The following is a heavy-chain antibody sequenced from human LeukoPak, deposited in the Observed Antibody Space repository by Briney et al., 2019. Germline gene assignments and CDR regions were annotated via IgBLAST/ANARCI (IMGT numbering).Heavy chain of an antibody. J-gene: IGHJ4*02. V-gene: IGHV3-30*18. D-gene: IGHD3-22*01. CDR3: AKDGAYDSSGYYYGTDY. Sequence: QPGRSLRLSCAAAGFTFSSYGMHLVRPAPGEGLGWVAVISYDGSNKYYADSVNGRFTISRDNSNNTLYLQMNSLRAEDTAVYYCAKDGAYDSSGYYYGTDYWGQGTLVTVSS. CDR1: GFTFSSYG. CDR2: ISYDGSNK.